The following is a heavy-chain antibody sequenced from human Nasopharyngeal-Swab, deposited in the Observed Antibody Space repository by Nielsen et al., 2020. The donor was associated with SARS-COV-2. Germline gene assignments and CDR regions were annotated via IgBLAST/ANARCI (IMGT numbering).Heavy chain of an antibody. Sequence: GGSLRLSCAASGFTFSSYWMRWVRQAPGKGLVWVSRINSDGSSTSYADSVKGRFTISRDNAKNTLYLQMNSLRAEDTAVYYCARYFPRPLDFWNHLSVSHLLYYYGMDVWGQGTTVTVSS. D-gene: IGHD3-3*01. CDR1: GFTFSSYW. V-gene: IGHV3-74*01. CDR2: INSDGSST. CDR3: ARYFPRPLDFWNHLSVSHLLYYYGMDV. J-gene: IGHJ6*02.